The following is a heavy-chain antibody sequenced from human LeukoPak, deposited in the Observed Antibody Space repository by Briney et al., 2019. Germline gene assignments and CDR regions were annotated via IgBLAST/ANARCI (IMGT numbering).Heavy chain of an antibody. CDR3: TTDPILKYCSGGSCDY. CDR2: ISSSSSYI. J-gene: IGHJ4*02. Sequence: GGSLRLSCAASGFTFSSYSMNWVRQAPGKGLEWVSSISSSSSYIYYADSVKGRFTISRDNAKNSLYLQMNSLKTEDTAVYYCTTDPILKYCSGGSCDYWGQGTLVTVSS. D-gene: IGHD2-15*01. CDR1: GFTFSSYS. V-gene: IGHV3-21*03.